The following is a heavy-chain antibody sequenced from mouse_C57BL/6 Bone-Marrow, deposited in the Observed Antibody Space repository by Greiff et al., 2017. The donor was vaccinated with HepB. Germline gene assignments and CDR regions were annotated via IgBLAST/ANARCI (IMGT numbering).Heavy chain of an antibody. J-gene: IGHJ4*01. Sequence: VQLQQPGAELVKPGASVKLSCKASGYTFTSYWMQWVKQRPGQGLEWIGEIDPSDSYTNYNQKFKGKATLTVDTSSSTAYMQLSSLTSEDSAVYYCARDGYYEDYYAMDYWGQGTPVTVSS. CDR2: IDPSDSYT. CDR1: GYTFTSYW. V-gene: IGHV1-50*01. CDR3: ARDGYYEDYYAMDY. D-gene: IGHD2-3*01.